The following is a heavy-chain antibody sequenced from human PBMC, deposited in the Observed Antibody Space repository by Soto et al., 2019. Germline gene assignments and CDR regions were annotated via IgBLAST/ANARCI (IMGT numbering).Heavy chain of an antibody. J-gene: IGHJ4*02. D-gene: IGHD3-16*02. CDR1: GGTFSSYT. CDR2: IIPILGIA. CDR3: TALGELSSDY. Sequence: QVQLVQSGAEVRKPGSSVKVSCKASGGTFSSYTISWVRQAPGQGLEWMGRIIPILGIANYAQKFQGRVTITADKSTSTAYLELSSLRSEDTAVYYCTALGELSSDYWGQGTLVTVSS. V-gene: IGHV1-69*02.